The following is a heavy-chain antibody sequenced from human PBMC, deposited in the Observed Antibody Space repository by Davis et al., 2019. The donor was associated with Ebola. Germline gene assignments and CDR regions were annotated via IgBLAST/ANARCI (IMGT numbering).Heavy chain of an antibody. D-gene: IGHD4-17*01. CDR3: TATVTTDY. V-gene: IGHV3-73*01. J-gene: IGHJ4*02. Sequence: GGSLRLSCAASGFTFSGSAMHWVRKASGKGLEWVGRIRSKAHSYATAYAASVKGRFTISRDDSKNTAYLQMNSLKTEDTAVYYCTATVTTDYWGQGTLVTVSS. CDR1: GFTFSGSA. CDR2: IRSKAHSYAT.